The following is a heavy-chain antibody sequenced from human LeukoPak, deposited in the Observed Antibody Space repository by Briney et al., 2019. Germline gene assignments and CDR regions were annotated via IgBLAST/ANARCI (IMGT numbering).Heavy chain of an antibody. CDR2: IKKDGSEK. CDR3: ARGCSGGSCYESKFDP. J-gene: IGHJ5*02. D-gene: IGHD2-15*01. V-gene: IGHV3-7*01. Sequence: GGSLRLSCAASGFTFSSYWMSWVRQAPGKGLEWVASIKKDGSEKYFVDSVKGRFTISRDNAKNSLYLQMNSLRAEDTAVYYCARGCSGGSCYESKFDPWGQGTLVTVSS. CDR1: GFTFSSYW.